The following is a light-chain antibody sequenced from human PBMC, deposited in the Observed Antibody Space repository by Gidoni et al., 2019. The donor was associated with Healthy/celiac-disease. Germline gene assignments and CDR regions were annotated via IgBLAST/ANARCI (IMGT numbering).Light chain of an antibody. CDR3: QQSYSTPTWT. J-gene: IGKJ1*01. CDR1: QSISSY. V-gene: IGKV1-39*01. Sequence: QMTQSPSSLSASVGDRVTITCRASQSISSYLNWYQQKPGKAPKLLIYAASSLQSGVPSRFSGSGSGTDFTLTISSLQPEDFATYYCQQSYSTPTWTFXXXTKVEIK. CDR2: AAS.